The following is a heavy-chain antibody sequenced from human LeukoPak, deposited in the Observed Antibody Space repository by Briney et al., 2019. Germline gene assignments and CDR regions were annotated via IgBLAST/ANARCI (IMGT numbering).Heavy chain of an antibody. J-gene: IGHJ4*02. CDR3: ARVRYNWNYFAF. V-gene: IGHV1-2*02. CDR2: INPNSGGT. D-gene: IGHD1-20*01. Sequence: ASVKVSCKASGYTFTSYGFSWMRQAPGQGLEWMGWINPNSGGTNYAQKFQGRVTMTRDTSISTAYMELSRLRSDDTAVYYCARVRYNWNYFAFWGQGTLVTVSS. CDR1: GYTFTSYG.